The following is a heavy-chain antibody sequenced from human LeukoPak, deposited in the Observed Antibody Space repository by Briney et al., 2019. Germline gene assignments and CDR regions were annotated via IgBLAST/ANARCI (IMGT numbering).Heavy chain of an antibody. CDR1: GYTFTSYY. D-gene: IGHD3-3*01. CDR2: INPSGGST. J-gene: IGHJ3*02. Sequence: GASVKVSCKASGYTFTSYYMHWVRQAPGQGLEWMGIINPSGGSTSYAQKFQGRVTMTRDTSTSTVYMELSSLRSEDTAVYYCARSGLSLRFLEWPDAFDIWGQGTMVTVSS. CDR3: ARSGLSLRFLEWPDAFDI. V-gene: IGHV1-46*01.